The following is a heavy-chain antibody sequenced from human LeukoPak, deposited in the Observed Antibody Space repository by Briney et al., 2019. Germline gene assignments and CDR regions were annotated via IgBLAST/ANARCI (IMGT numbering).Heavy chain of an antibody. CDR1: GGSFSGYY. V-gene: IGHV4-34*01. J-gene: IGHJ4*02. D-gene: IGHD4-17*01. CDR2: INHSGST. CDR3: ARLGTTVPNDY. Sequence: SETLSLTCAGYGGSFSGYYWSWIRQPPGKGLEWIGEINHSGSTNYNPSLKSRVTISVDTSKNQFSLKLSSVTAADTAVYYCARLGTTVPNDYWGQGTLVTVSS.